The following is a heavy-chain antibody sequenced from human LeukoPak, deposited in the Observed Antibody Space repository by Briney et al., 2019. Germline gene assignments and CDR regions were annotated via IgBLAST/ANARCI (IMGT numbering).Heavy chain of an antibody. CDR1: GFTFTNYA. V-gene: IGHV3-23*01. CDR2: TGGSDGST. Sequence: GGSLRLSCSASGFTFTNYAMSWVRQAPGKGLEWVSATGGSDGSTSYADSVKGRFTISRDNAKNSLYLQMNSLRAEDTAVYYCARSVDFWSGYYRGLPDYWGQGTLVTVSS. D-gene: IGHD3-3*01. J-gene: IGHJ4*02. CDR3: ARSVDFWSGYYRGLPDY.